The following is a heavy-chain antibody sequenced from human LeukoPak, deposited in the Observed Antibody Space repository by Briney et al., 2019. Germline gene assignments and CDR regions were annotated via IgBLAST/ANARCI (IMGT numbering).Heavy chain of an antibody. D-gene: IGHD3-10*01. CDR2: INPNSGGT. J-gene: IGHJ4*02. CDR1: GYTFTGYY. V-gene: IGHV1-2*06. CDR3: ARGYYGSGSYYGIDY. Sequence: ASVKVSCKASGYTFTGYYMHWVRQAPGQGLEWMGRINPNSGGTNYAKKFQGRVTMTRDTSISTAYMELSRLRSDDTAVYYCARGYYGSGSYYGIDYWGQGTLVTVSS.